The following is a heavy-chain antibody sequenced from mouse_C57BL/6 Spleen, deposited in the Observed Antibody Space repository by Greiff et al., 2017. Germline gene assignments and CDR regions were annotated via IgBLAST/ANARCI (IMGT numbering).Heavy chain of an antibody. D-gene: IGHD2-4*01. V-gene: IGHV1-59*01. CDR1: GYTFTSYW. Sequence: QVQLQQSGAELVRPGTSVKLSCKASGYTFTSYWMHWVKQRPGQGLEWIGMIDPSDSYTNYNQTFKGKATLTVDKSSSTAYMQLSSLTSEDSADYDCARGGTMITGAYYYAMDYWGQGTSVTVSS. J-gene: IGHJ4*01. CDR2: IDPSDSYT. CDR3: ARGGTMITGAYYYAMDY.